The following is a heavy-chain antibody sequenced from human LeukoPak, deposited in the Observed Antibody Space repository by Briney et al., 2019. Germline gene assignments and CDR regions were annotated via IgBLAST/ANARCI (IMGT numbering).Heavy chain of an antibody. CDR3: ARSGYSYGFSYYYMDV. D-gene: IGHD5-18*01. CDR2: INWTGGST. CDR1: GFTFDDYG. Sequence: GGSLRLSCAASGFTFDDYGMTWVRQAPGKGLEWVSGINWTGGSTAYADSVKGRFTISRDNAKNSLYLQMNSLRAEDTAVYYCARSGYSYGFSYYYMDVWGKGTTVTVSS. V-gene: IGHV3-20*04. J-gene: IGHJ6*03.